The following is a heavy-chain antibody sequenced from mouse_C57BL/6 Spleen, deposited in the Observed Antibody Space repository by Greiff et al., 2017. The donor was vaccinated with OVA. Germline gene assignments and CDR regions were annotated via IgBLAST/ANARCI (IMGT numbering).Heavy chain of an antibody. J-gene: IGHJ3*01. CDR1: GYAFSSSW. V-gene: IGHV1-82*01. D-gene: IGHD4-1*01. Sequence: VNVVESGPELVKPGASVKISCKASGYAFSSSWMNWVKQRPGKGLEWIGRIYPGDGDTNYNGKFKGKATLTADKSSSTAYMQLSSLTSEDSAVYFCARDNWDGAYWGQGTLVTVSA. CDR3: ARDNWDGAY. CDR2: IYPGDGDT.